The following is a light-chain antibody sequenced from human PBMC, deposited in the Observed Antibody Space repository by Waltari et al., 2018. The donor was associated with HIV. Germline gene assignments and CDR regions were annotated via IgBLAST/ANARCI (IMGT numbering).Light chain of an antibody. V-gene: IGLV2-14*01. Sequence: QSALTQPASVSGSPGQSITVSCTGTSSDVGAYAFVSWYQQTPGTAPKLVIYEVSYRPSGISNRFSGSKSGNTASLTISWLQTEDEADYYCSSFTTSNYLLFGGGTKVTVL. J-gene: IGLJ2*01. CDR2: EVS. CDR3: SSFTTSNYLL. CDR1: SSDVGAYAF.